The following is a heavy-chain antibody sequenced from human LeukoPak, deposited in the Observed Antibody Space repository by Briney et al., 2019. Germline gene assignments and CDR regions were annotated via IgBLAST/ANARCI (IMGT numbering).Heavy chain of an antibody. V-gene: IGHV4-34*01. J-gene: IGHJ4*02. D-gene: IGHD3-10*01. Sequence: PSETLSLTCPLSGGFFIRYYWSWLRQPPGKGLEWLGEMNHSRATNYHSSFRSRCTISVVTSTKEFSLKLMSVTAADTAIYYCARCYFDSYGSGSYYNLIDYWGQGILVTVSS. CDR2: MNHSRAT. CDR1: GGFFIRYY. CDR3: ARCYFDSYGSGSYYNLIDY.